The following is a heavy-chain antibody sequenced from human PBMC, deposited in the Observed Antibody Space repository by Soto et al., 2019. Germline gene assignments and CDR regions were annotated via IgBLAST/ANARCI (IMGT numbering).Heavy chain of an antibody. V-gene: IGHV3-30*18. Sequence: GGSLRLSCAASGFTFSSNGMHWVRQAPGKGLEWVAGISYAGSDKRYADSVKGQFTISRDNSKNTLFLQINSLRTEDTAVYYCAKVTGFLEWLWSRGNLVTVSS. D-gene: IGHD3-3*01. J-gene: IGHJ4*02. CDR3: AKVTGFLEWL. CDR1: GFTFSSNG. CDR2: ISYAGSDK.